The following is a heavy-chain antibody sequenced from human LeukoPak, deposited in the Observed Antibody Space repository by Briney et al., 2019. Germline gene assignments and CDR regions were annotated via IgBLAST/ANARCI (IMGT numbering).Heavy chain of an antibody. CDR2: MSGSGGMT. CDR3: AKGNWRYFDY. D-gene: IGHD1-1*01. CDR1: GFTFSAYA. Sequence: GGSLRLSCAVSGFTFSAYAMSWVRQAPGKGLEWVSAMSGSGGMTYYADSVKGRFTISRDNSKNTLYLQMNSLGADDTAVYYCAKGNWRYFDYWGQGTLVTVSS. J-gene: IGHJ4*02. V-gene: IGHV3-23*01.